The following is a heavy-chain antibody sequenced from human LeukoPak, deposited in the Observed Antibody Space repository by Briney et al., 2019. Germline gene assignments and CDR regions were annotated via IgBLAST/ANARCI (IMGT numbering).Heavy chain of an antibody. J-gene: IGHJ5*01. CDR3: ARDRSSEPFDP. CDR2: ISYSGTT. V-gene: IGHV4-30-4*01. D-gene: IGHD1-26*01. Sequence: SETLSLTCTVAGGSIGSDDYYWNWIRQPPGQGLGWIGYISYSGTTYYNPSLKSRVAISLDMSKNQFSLNLNFVTAADTAVYFCARDRSSEPFDPWGQGIPVTVSS. CDR1: GGSIGSDDYY.